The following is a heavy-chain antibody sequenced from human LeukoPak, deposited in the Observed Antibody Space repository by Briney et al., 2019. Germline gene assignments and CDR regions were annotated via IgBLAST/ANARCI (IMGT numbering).Heavy chain of an antibody. V-gene: IGHV1-46*02. Sequence: ASVKVSCKASGYTFNSYYMHWVRQAPGQGLEWMGIINPSGGGITYAQKFQGRVSMTRDTSTSTFYMELRRLRSEDTAVYYCARDRWFGGRTDNFMDVWGRGTTVTVSS. CDR1: GYTFNSYY. J-gene: IGHJ6*03. CDR2: INPSGGGI. D-gene: IGHD3-10*01. CDR3: ARDRWFGGRTDNFMDV.